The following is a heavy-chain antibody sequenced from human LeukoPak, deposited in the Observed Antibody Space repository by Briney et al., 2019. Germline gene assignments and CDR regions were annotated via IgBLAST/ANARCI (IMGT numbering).Heavy chain of an antibody. CDR3: ARDLVTVTKGFDI. D-gene: IGHD4-17*01. Sequence: PSETLSLTCAVADDSFSSHYWTWIRQPPGKGLAGIGYISYSGSTNYNPSLKSRVTISIDTSKNQFSMKMSSVTDADTDVYYCARDLVTVTKGFDIWGQGTMVSVSS. V-gene: IGHV4-59*11. J-gene: IGHJ3*02. CDR2: ISYSGST. CDR1: DDSFSSHY.